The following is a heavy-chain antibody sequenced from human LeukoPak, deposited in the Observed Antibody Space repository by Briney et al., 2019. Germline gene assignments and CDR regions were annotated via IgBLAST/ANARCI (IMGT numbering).Heavy chain of an antibody. CDR1: GFTFSSYA. CDR2: ISVDGRDK. J-gene: IGHJ4*02. V-gene: IGHV3-30*04. Sequence: GGSLRLSCEASGFTFSSYAMHWVGRAPGKGLEGVAVISVDGRDKHHVDSVKGRFTISRDNSKSALSLQMNSLRGDDTAVYFCARDVEGSAKYYFDYWGQGTLVTVSS. CDR3: ARDVEGSAKYYFDY. D-gene: IGHD2-15*01.